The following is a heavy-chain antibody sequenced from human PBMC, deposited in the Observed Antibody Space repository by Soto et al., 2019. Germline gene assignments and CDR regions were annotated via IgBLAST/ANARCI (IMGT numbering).Heavy chain of an antibody. CDR2: IYRTGST. V-gene: IGHV4-4*02. J-gene: IGHJ4*02. CDR1: GGSFTSNKW. Sequence: AETLSLTCAVSGGSFTSNKWWTFVRQPPGQGLEWIGEIYRTGSTNYNPSLKSRVTISLDKSEKQFSLKVTSLTAADTAVYYCASRDPGTRVDYWGQGTLVTVSS. CDR3: ASRDPGTRVDY. D-gene: IGHD1-7*01.